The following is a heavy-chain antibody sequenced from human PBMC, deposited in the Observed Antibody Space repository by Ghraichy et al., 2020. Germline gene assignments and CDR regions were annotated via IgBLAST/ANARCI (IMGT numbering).Heavy chain of an antibody. CDR1: GGSFSGYY. D-gene: IGHD6-25*01. J-gene: IGHJ1*01. Sequence: SETLSLTCAVYGGSFSGYYWSWIRQPPGKGLEWIGEINHSGSTNYNPSLKSRVTISVDTSKNQFSLKLSSVTAADPAVYYCARDAAAAQYFQHWGQGTLVTVSS. V-gene: IGHV4-34*01. CDR2: INHSGST. CDR3: ARDAAAAQYFQH.